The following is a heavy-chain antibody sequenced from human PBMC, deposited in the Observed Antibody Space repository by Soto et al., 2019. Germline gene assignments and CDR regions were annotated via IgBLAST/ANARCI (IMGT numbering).Heavy chain of an antibody. D-gene: IGHD4-17*01. CDR1: GFTFTDYY. CDR3: AKGLFTVTHDYFDY. Sequence: GGSLRLSCAASGFTFTDYYMHWVRQAPGKGLEWVAVISYDGSNKYYADSVKGRFTISRDNSKNTLYLQMNSLRAEDTAVYYCAKGLFTVTHDYFDYWGQGTLVTVSS. J-gene: IGHJ4*02. V-gene: IGHV3-30*18. CDR2: ISYDGSNK.